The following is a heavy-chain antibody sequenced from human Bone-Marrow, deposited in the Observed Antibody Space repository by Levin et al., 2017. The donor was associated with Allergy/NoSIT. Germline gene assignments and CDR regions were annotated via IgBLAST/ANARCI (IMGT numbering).Heavy chain of an antibody. D-gene: IGHD6-19*01. Sequence: PGGSLRLSCAASGFAFTNFAMSWVRQAPGKGLEFVSTISGSGGSTDYTNSVKGRFTISRDNSKNILYLQMNSLRAEDTALYYCAKGHSGWYYYFDSWGQGTLVTVSS. CDR1: GFAFTNFA. CDR3: AKGHSGWYYYFDS. CDR2: ISGSGGST. J-gene: IGHJ4*02. V-gene: IGHV3-23*01.